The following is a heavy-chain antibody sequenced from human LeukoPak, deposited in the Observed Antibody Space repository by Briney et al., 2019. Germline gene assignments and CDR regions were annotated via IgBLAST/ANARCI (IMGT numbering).Heavy chain of an antibody. CDR2: ISYDGSNN. CDR1: GFTFSSYG. Sequence: PGRTLRLSCAASGFTFSSYGMHWVRQAPGKGLEWVAVISYDGSNNYYPAPVKGRITIFRDDSKNTLLPQMISLGAEDTAVYYCAKEMWDKGVATIPFDYWGQGTLVTVSS. J-gene: IGHJ4*02. CDR3: AKEMWDKGVATIPFDY. D-gene: IGHD5-24*01. V-gene: IGHV3-30*18.